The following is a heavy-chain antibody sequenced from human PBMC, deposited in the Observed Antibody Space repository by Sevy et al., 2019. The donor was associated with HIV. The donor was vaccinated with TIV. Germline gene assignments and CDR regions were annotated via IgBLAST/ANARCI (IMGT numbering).Heavy chain of an antibody. CDR2: IWFDGSNT. CDR3: ARHLEFYDYGDYGPAFMPDY. Sequence: GGSLRLSCAASGFTFSTYGMHWVRQAPGKGLEWVALIWFDGSNTYYADSVKGRFTISRDIAKNTLHLQMNSLRAEDTAVYYCARHLEFYDYGDYGPAFMPDYWGQGTLVTVSS. CDR1: GFTFSTYG. V-gene: IGHV3-33*01. J-gene: IGHJ4*02. D-gene: IGHD4-17*01.